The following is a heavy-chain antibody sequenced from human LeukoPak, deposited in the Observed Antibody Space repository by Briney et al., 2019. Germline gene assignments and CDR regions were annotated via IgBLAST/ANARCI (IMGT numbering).Heavy chain of an antibody. CDR3: ARDHKGVYFDY. V-gene: IGHV3-30*02. CDR2: IRNDGSTK. CDR1: GFTFSSFG. Sequence: GGSLRLSCVASGFTFSSFGMDWVRQAPGKGLEWVAFIRNDGSTKYYADSVKGRPTISRDNSKNTLYLQMNSLRAEDTAVYYCARDHKGVYFDYWGQGTLVTVSS. J-gene: IGHJ4*02.